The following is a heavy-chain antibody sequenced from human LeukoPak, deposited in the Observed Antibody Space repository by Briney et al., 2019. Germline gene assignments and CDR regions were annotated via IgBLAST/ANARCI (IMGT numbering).Heavy chain of an antibody. J-gene: IGHJ4*02. Sequence: GESLRLSCTDSESTFADYGMSWVRQAPGKGLEWVSGINWKGDETAYADSVKGRFTISRDNAKNSLYLQMKSLRAEDTALYYCARDLGASWYSLGSWGQGTLVTVSS. CDR2: INWKGDET. V-gene: IGHV3-20*04. CDR3: ARDLGASWYSLGS. D-gene: IGHD6-13*01. CDR1: ESTFADYG.